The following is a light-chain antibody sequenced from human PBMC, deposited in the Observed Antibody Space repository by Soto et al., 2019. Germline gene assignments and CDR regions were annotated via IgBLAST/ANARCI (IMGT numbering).Light chain of an antibody. CDR2: GAS. V-gene: IGKV3-11*01. CDR3: QQRSSRIT. CDR1: QSVSSN. Sequence: EIVRTQSPATLSVSPGERATLSCRASQSVSSNLAWYQQKPGQAPRLLIYGASTRATVIPAGFSGGWSRTEFPLTIRSLEPEDFAVYYCQQRSSRITFGQGTRLEI. J-gene: IGKJ5*01.